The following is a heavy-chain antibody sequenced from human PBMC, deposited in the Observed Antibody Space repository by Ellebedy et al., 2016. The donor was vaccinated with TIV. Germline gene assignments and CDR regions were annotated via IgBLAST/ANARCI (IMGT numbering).Heavy chain of an antibody. V-gene: IGHV4-31*03. CDR3: ARRDWGAARLGLGFDY. D-gene: IGHD6-6*01. Sequence: SETLSLTCTVSGGSISSGGYYWSWIRQHPGKGLEWIGYIYYSGSTYYNPSLKSRVTISVDTSKNQFSLKLSSVTAADTAVYYCARRDWGAARLGLGFDYWGQGTLVTVSS. J-gene: IGHJ4*02. CDR1: GGSISSGGYY. CDR2: IYYSGST.